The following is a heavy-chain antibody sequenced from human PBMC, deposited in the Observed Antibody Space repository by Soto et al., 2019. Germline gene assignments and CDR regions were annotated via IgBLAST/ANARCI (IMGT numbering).Heavy chain of an antibody. CDR3: ARALRHYYDTNYYFDY. CDR2: IYHSGST. CDR1: GGSMSSYY. V-gene: IGHV4-59*12. J-gene: IGHJ4*02. Sequence: PSETLSLTCTVSGGSMSSYYWSWIRQPPGKGLEWIGYIYHSGSTNYNPSLKSRVTISVDTSKNQFSLKLSSVTAADTAVYYCARALRHYYDTNYYFDYWGQGTLVTVSS. D-gene: IGHD3-22*01.